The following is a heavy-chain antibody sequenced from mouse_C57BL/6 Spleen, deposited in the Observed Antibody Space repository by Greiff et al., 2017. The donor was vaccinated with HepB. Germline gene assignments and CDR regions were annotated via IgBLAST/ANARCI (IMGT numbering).Heavy chain of an antibody. D-gene: IGHD1-1*01. J-gene: IGHJ1*03. V-gene: IGHV14-2*01. CDR3: ARSDGSSWGYFDV. Sequence: EVMLVESGAELVKPGASVKLSCTASGFNIKDYYMHWVKQRTEQGLEWIGRIDPEDGETKSAPKFQGKATITADTSSNTAYLQLSSLTSEDTAVSYCARSDGSSWGYFDVWGTGTTVTVSS. CDR2: IDPEDGET. CDR1: GFNIKDYY.